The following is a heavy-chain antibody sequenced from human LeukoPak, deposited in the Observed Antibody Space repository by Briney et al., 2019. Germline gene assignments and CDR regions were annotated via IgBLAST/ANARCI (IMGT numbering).Heavy chain of an antibody. J-gene: IGHJ6*03. Sequence: GGSLRLSCAASGFSFSDYAMSWVRQAPGKGLEWVSAISGSGGDTYFADSVKGRFTISRDNSKRTVFLQRDSLRAEDTAVYYCAKDPHFYYYYYMDVWGNGTTVTVSS. CDR1: GFSFSDYA. CDR3: AKDPHFYYYYYMDV. CDR2: ISGSGGDT. V-gene: IGHV3-23*01.